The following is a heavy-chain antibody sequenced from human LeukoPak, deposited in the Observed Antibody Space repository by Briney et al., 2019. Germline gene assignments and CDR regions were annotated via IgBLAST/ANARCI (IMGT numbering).Heavy chain of an antibody. CDR3: ARIRGSRYYLDY. J-gene: IGHJ4*02. V-gene: IGHV2-70*11. CDR2: IDWDDDK. Sequence: TLSLTCSVSGASISSYYWSWIRQPPGKALEWLARIDWDDDKYYSTSLKTRLTISKDTSKNQVVLTMTNMDPVDTATYYCARIRGSRYYLDYWGQGTLVTVSS. D-gene: IGHD6-13*01. CDR1: GASISSYY.